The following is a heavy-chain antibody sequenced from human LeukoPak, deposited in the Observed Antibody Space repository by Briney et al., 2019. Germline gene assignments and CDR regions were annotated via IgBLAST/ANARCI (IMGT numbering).Heavy chain of an antibody. Sequence: PSETLSLTCTVSGGSTSSYYWSWIRQPPGKGLEWIGYIYYSGSTNYNPSLKSRDTISVDTSKNQFSLKLSSVTAADTAVYYCARHPAAAAPGYWGQGTLVTVSS. CDR2: IYYSGST. D-gene: IGHD6-13*01. J-gene: IGHJ4*02. CDR3: ARHPAAAAPGY. CDR1: GGSTSSYY. V-gene: IGHV4-59*08.